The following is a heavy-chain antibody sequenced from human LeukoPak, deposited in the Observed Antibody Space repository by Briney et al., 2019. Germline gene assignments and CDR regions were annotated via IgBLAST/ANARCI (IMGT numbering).Heavy chain of an antibody. CDR3: AKDSQYQLLPDY. Sequence: GGSLRLSCAASGFTFSSYSMNWVRQAPGKGLEWVAVISYDGSNKYYADSVKGRFTTSRDNSKNTLYLQMNSLRAEDTAVYYCAKDSQYQLLPDYWGQGTLVTVSS. V-gene: IGHV3-30*18. CDR2: ISYDGSNK. J-gene: IGHJ4*02. CDR1: GFTFSSYS. D-gene: IGHD2-2*01.